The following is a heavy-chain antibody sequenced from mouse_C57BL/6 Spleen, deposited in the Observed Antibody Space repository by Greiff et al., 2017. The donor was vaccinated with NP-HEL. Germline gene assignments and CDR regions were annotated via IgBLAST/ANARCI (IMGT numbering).Heavy chain of an antibody. CDR2: IYPGDGDT. Sequence: VKLMESGPELVKPGASVKISCKASGYAFSSSWMNWVKQRPGKGLEWIGRIYPGDGDTNYNGKFKGKATLTADKSSSTAYMQLSSLTSEDSAVYFCARGDYSNYPFAYWGQGTLVTVSA. V-gene: IGHV1-82*01. CDR3: ARGDYSNYPFAY. J-gene: IGHJ3*01. CDR1: GYAFSSSW. D-gene: IGHD2-5*01.